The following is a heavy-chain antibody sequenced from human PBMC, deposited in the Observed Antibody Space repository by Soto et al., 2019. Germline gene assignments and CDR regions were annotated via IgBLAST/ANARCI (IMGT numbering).Heavy chain of an antibody. CDR3: APVVPFLEGVSSFNY. J-gene: IGHJ4*02. V-gene: IGHV4-59*01. Sequence: SETLSLTCTVSGASISNYYWGWIRQPPGNGLEYIGYIYYIGITNYNPSLKSRVTISADTSKNQFSLKMTSVTSADTAVYYCAPVVPFLEGVSSFNYWGQGTLSPSPQ. CDR2: IYYIGIT. CDR1: GASISNYY. D-gene: IGHD1-1*01.